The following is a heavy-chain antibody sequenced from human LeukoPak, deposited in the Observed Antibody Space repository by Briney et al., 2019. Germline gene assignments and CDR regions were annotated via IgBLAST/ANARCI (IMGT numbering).Heavy chain of an antibody. V-gene: IGHV3-74*01. CDR3: AKVEGGGMLRYFDY. CDR1: GFTFSSYW. Sequence: PGGSLRLSCAASGFTFSSYWMHWVRQAPGKGLVWVSRINSDGSSTSYADSVKGRFTISRDNSKNTLYLQMNSLRAEDTAVYYCAKVEGGGMLRYFDYWGQGTLVAVSS. CDR2: INSDGSST. J-gene: IGHJ4*02. D-gene: IGHD3-16*01.